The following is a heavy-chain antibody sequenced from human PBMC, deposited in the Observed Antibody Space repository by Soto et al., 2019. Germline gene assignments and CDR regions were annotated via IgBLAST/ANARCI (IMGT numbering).Heavy chain of an antibody. D-gene: IGHD3-3*01. CDR3: TATYYDFWSGPKLDAFDI. V-gene: IGHV3-49*03. J-gene: IGHJ3*02. Sequence: GGSLRLSCTASGFTFGDYAMSWFRQAPGKGLEWVGFIRSKAYGGTTEYAASVKGRFTISRDDSKSIAYLQMNSLKTEDTAVYYCTATYYDFWSGPKLDAFDIWGQGTMVTVSS. CDR1: GFTFGDYA. CDR2: IRSKAYGGTT.